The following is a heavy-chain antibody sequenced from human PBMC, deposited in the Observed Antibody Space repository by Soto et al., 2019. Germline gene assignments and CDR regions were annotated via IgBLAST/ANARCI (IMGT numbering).Heavy chain of an antibody. CDR2: IDTDGGGT. CDR1: GFTLGSHR. Sequence: DVQLVESGGGLVQPGGSLRVSCAASGFTLGSHRIHWVRQPPGKGLEWVSRIDTDGGGTSYADSVKGRFTIPTDNAKNTVYLQMDGLRAEGTAVYWCATVFDLWGQGTLVTVSS. V-gene: IGHV3-74*01. CDR3: ATVFDL. J-gene: IGHJ5*02.